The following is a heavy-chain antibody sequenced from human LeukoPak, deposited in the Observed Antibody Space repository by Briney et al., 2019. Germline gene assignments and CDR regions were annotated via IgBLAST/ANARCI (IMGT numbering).Heavy chain of an antibody. CDR1: GFRFTSNA. V-gene: IGHV3-23*01. CDR3: AKDAGSCVGGFCFYFDS. J-gene: IGHJ4*02. Sequence: GGSLRLSCAASGFRFTSNAMTWVRQPPGKGLEWVSRISGSGDATYYADSVKGRFTISRDNSMLYLQLNSLRAEDTAIYYCAKDAGSCVGGFCFYFDSWGQGALATVSS. CDR2: ISGSGDAT. D-gene: IGHD4-23*01.